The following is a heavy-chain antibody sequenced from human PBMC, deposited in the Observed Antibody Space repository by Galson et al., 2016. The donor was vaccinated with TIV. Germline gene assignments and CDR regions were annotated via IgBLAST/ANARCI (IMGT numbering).Heavy chain of an antibody. D-gene: IGHD2-2*02. CDR2: IGSGGRAI. Sequence: SLRLSCAASGFIFSDYYMSWIRQAPGKGLEWIAYIGSGGRAIYYADSVKGRFTISRDNAKNSLYLQMNSMRADDTAMYYCARDCSGANCYTDHMYFDYWGQGTLVTVSS. J-gene: IGHJ4*02. CDR1: GFIFSDYY. CDR3: ARDCSGANCYTDHMYFDY. V-gene: IGHV3-11*01.